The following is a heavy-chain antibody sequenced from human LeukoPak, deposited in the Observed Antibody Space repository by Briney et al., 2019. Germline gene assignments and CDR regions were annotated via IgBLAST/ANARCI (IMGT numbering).Heavy chain of an antibody. CDR3: AKIGGSWYDPIDS. Sequence: PSETLSLTRTVSGGSINSYYWNWIRQPPGKGLEWIGYIYYSGSTNYNPSLKSRVSISVDTSKNHFSLKLSSVTAADTAVYYCAKIGGSWYDPIDSWGQGTLVTVSS. V-gene: IGHV4-59*01. CDR1: GGSINSYY. D-gene: IGHD6-13*01. J-gene: IGHJ4*02. CDR2: IYYSGST.